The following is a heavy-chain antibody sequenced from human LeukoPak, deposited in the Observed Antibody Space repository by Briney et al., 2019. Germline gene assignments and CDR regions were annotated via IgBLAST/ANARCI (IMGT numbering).Heavy chain of an antibody. Sequence: SDYYWGWIRQPPGKGLEWVSYISSSGSTIYYADSVKGRFTISRDNAKNSLYLQMNSLRAEDTAVYYCAELGITMIGGVWGKGTTVTISS. CDR1: SDYY. V-gene: IGHV3-11*04. CDR3: AELGITMIGGV. J-gene: IGHJ6*04. CDR2: ISSSGSTI. D-gene: IGHD3-10*02.